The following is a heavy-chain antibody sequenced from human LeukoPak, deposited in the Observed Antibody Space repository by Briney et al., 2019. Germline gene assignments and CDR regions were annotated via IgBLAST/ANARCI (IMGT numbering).Heavy chain of an antibody. CDR3: ARAIAVAGLAWFDP. D-gene: IGHD6-19*01. Sequence: SETLSLTCIVSGGSISRYYWSWIRQPPGKGLEWIGYIYYSGSTNYNPSLTSRVTISVHTSKNQFSLKLSSVTAADTAVYYCARAIAVAGLAWFDPWGQGTLVTVSS. CDR1: GGSISRYY. V-gene: IGHV4-59*01. J-gene: IGHJ5*02. CDR2: IYYSGST.